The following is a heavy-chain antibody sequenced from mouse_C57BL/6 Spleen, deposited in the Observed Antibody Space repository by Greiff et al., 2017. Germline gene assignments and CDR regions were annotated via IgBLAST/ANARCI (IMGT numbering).Heavy chain of an antibody. CDR2: LWSGGST. J-gene: IGHJ2*01. D-gene: IGHD2-1*01. Sequence: VKLQESGPGLVQPSQSLSITCTVSGFSLTSYGVHWVRQSPGKGLEWLGVLWSGGSTDYNAAFISRLSISKDNSKSKVFFKMNSLQADDTAIYYCARNGGKGPFDYWGQGTTLTVSS. CDR1: GFSLTSYG. CDR3: ARNGGKGPFDY. V-gene: IGHV2-2*01.